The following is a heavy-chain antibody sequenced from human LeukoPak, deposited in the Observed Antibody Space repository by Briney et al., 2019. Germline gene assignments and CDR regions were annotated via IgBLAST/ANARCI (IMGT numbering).Heavy chain of an antibody. D-gene: IGHD3-9*01. Sequence: GSLRLSCAASGFTFSSYWKSWVRQAPGKGLVWVSRINGDASSTNYADSVKGRFTISRDNAKNTLYLQMDNLRAEDTAVYYCARVLRYFDWVFYNWGQGTLVTVSS. CDR2: INGDASST. V-gene: IGHV3-74*01. CDR3: ARVLRYFDWVFYN. CDR1: GFTFSSYW. J-gene: IGHJ4*02.